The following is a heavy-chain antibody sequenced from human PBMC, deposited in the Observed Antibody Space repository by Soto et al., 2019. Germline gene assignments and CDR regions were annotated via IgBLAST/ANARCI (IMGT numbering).Heavy chain of an antibody. CDR3: ARVGYCSGGSCYAVDY. V-gene: IGHV4-59*01. CDR2: IYYSGST. J-gene: IGHJ4*02. Sequence: GSSSSYYWSRIRQHPGKGLEWIGYIYYSGSTNYNPSLKSRVTISVDTSKNQFSLKLSSVTAADTAVYYCARVGYCSGGSCYAVDYWGQRTLVTVPS. D-gene: IGHD2-15*01. CDR1: GSSSSYY.